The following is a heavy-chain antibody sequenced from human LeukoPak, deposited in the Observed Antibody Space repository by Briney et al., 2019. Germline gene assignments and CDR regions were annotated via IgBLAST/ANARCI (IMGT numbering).Heavy chain of an antibody. CDR1: GFTFSSYA. CDR2: ISGSGGST. J-gene: IGHJ4*02. Sequence: GGSLRLSCAASGFTFSSYAMSWVRQAPGKGLEWVSAISGSGGSTYYADSVKGRFTISRDDSKNTLYLQMNSLRAEDTAVYYCAKDLDYYDSTGYWGQGTLVTVSS. CDR3: AKDLDYYDSTGY. D-gene: IGHD3-22*01. V-gene: IGHV3-23*01.